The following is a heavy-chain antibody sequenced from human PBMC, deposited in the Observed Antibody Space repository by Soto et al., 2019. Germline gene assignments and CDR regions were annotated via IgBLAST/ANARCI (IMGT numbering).Heavy chain of an antibody. V-gene: IGHV5-51*01. D-gene: IGHD5-18*01. CDR1: RYLFTHFW. J-gene: IGHJ3*02. CDR2: TYPADSDI. Sequence: GESLEISCKGFRYLFTHFWIGWVRQMPGKGQGLMGITYPADSDIRYSPSFQGQVTVSADKSINTAYLQWRSLKASDTAIYYCARQAKQQWLDAFDIWGQGTMVTVSS. CDR3: ARQAKQQWLDAFDI.